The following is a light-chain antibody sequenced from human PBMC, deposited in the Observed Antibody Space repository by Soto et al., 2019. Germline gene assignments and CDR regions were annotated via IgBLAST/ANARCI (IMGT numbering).Light chain of an antibody. V-gene: IGKV3-11*01. CDR2: DAS. CDR1: QSVSSY. J-gene: IGKJ5*01. Sequence: EIVLTQSPATLSLSPGERATLSCRASQSVSSYFAWYQQKPGQAPRLLIYDASNRATGSPARFSGSGSGTDVTLTISSLEPEDFAVYYCQQRSNWPPITFGQGTRLEIK. CDR3: QQRSNWPPIT.